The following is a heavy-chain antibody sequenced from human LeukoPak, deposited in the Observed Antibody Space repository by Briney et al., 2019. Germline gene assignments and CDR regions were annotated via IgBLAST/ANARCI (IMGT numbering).Heavy chain of an antibody. Sequence: GGSLRFSCATSGFTFTTYWMSWVRQAPGKGLEWVANIKQDGSEKYYVDSVKGRFTISRDNAKNSLYLQMNSLRAEDTAVYYCARKDSSGWEIDYYFDYWGQGTLVTVSS. V-gene: IGHV3-7*03. CDR1: GFTFTTYW. CDR3: ARKDSSGWEIDYYFDY. J-gene: IGHJ4*02. CDR2: IKQDGSEK. D-gene: IGHD6-19*01.